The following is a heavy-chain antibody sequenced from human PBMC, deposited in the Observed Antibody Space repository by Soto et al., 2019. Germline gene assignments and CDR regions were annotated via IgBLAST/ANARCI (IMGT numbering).Heavy chain of an antibody. CDR2: IYHTGST. Sequence: SETLSLTCAVSSASISDSNWWSWVRQPPGKGLEWIGEIYHTGSTNYNPSLKSRVTISVDKSKNQFSLMLSSVTAADTAVYFCARGDCRRATCYGFRYYYMDVWGKGTTVTVSS. CDR1: SASISDSNW. V-gene: IGHV4-4*02. J-gene: IGHJ6*03. D-gene: IGHD2-2*01. CDR3: ARGDCRRATCYGFRYYYMDV.